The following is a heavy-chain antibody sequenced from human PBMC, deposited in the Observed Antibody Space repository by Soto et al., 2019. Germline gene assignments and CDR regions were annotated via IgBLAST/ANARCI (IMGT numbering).Heavy chain of an antibody. CDR1: GYSISSGYF. V-gene: IGHV4-38-2*02. Sequence: KPSETLSLTCGVSGYSISSGYFWGWIRQPPGKGLEWIGSIHHSGRAYYNQSLKSRVTISVDTSKKQFSLKLTSVTAADTAVYYCARDWRDSVAYHVFDIWGRGTMVTVSS. J-gene: IGHJ3*02. D-gene: IGHD5-12*01. CDR2: IHHSGRA. CDR3: ARDWRDSVAYHVFDI.